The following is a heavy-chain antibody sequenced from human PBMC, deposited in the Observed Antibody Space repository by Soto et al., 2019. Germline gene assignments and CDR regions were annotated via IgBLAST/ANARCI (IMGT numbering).Heavy chain of an antibody. Sequence: HPGGSLRLSCAASGFTFYTFALCWVRQSPGKGLAWVSSISGSGATAYYTDSVKGRFTISSDNSKNTVHLQMNSLRAEDTGVYYCAKGLGGGLVDYCGHGTVATVSS. CDR2: ISGSGATA. V-gene: IGHV3-23*01. CDR1: GFTFYTFA. D-gene: IGHD3-10*01. J-gene: IGHJ4*01. CDR3: AKGLGGGLVDY.